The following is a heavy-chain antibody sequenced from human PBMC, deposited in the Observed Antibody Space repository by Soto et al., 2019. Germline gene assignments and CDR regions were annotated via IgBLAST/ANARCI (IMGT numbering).Heavy chain of an antibody. CDR3: ARNIAVAGYRNNWFDP. Sequence: ASVKVSCKASGYTFTSYGISWVRQAPGQGLEWMGWISAYNGNTNYAQKLQGRVTMTTDTSTSTAYMELRSLRSDDTAVYYCARNIAVAGYRNNWFDPWGQGTQVTVSS. J-gene: IGHJ5*02. D-gene: IGHD6-19*01. CDR1: GYTFTSYG. CDR2: ISAYNGNT. V-gene: IGHV1-18*04.